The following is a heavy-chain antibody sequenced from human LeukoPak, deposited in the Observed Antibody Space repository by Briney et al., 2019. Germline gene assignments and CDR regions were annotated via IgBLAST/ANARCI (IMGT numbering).Heavy chain of an antibody. Sequence: EPLSLTCTVSGGSISSYYWSWIRQPPGKGLEWIGYIYYSGSTNYNPSLKSRVTISVDTSKNQFSLKLSSVTAADTAVYYCARGGNSRYFDYWGQGTLVTVSS. J-gene: IGHJ4*02. CDR3: ARGGNSRYFDY. V-gene: IGHV4-59*01. CDR2: IYYSGST. D-gene: IGHD1-1*01. CDR1: GGSISSYY.